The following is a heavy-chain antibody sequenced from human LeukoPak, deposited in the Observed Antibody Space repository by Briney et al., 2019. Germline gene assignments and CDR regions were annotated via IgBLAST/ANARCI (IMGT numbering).Heavy chain of an antibody. CDR2: ISPNCYST. V-gene: IGHV3-11*01. CDR1: GFNFSDYY. J-gene: IGHJ4*02. CDR3: ARQKRTFDY. Sequence: GGTLRLSCEASGFNFSDYYMTWIRQAPGERLWCLSYISPNCYSTYDTASVRGRFTICRDNSKNSMYLQMNSLRAEDTALYCWARQKRTFDYWGRGTLVTVSS.